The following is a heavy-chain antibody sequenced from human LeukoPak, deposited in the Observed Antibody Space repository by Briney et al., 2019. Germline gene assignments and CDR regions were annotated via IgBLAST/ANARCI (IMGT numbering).Heavy chain of an antibody. V-gene: IGHV3-9*01. D-gene: IGHD6-13*01. Sequence: PGGSLRLSCAASGFSFDDHAMHWVRQAPGKGLEWVSSISWNSGSVAYADSVKGRFTVSRDNSRDTLYLQMNSLRAEDTAVYYCSTSPSFGSSWYQFNYWGQGTLVTVSS. CDR3: STSPSFGSSWYQFNY. J-gene: IGHJ4*02. CDR2: ISWNSGSV. CDR1: GFSFDDHA.